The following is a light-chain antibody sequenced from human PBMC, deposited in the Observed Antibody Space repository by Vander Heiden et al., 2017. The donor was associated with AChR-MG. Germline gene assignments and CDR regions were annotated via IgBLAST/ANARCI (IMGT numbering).Light chain of an antibody. CDR3: ATWDDSLTAYF. CDR2: SDD. Sequence: QSVLAQPPSASGTPGQRVSVSFSGSSSHIGSNSVNWYQQVQGRAPKLLIHSDDHRPSGVPDRFSGSRSGTSASLAITGLQSEDEAVYYCATWDDSLTAYFFGPGTTVTVL. J-gene: IGLJ1*01. V-gene: IGLV1-44*01. CDR1: SSHIGSNS.